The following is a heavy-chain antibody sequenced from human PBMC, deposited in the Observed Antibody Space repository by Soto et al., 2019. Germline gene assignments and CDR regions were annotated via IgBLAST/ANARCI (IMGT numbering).Heavy chain of an antibody. CDR3: ARPSGDNEFFDY. V-gene: IGHV4-59*01. CDR2: IYNSGAT. Sequence: QVQLQESGPGLVKASETLSLTCSVSGGSISTYYWSWIRQPPGKGLEWIGYIYNSGATSYTPSLKSRDTMSVDTSKNQFSLKLSSVTAADTAVYYCARPSGDNEFFDYWGQGTLVTVSS. D-gene: IGHD1-26*01. J-gene: IGHJ4*02. CDR1: GGSISTYY.